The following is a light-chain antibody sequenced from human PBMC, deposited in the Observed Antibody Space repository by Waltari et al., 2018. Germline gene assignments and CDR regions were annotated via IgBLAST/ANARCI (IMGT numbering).Light chain of an antibody. CDR1: QSVSSN. CDR2: GAS. V-gene: IGKV3-15*01. Sequence: EIVMTQSPATLSVSPGERATLFCRASQSVSSNLAWYQQKPGQAPRLLIYGASTRATGIPGRFSGSGSRTEFTLTISSLQSEDFAVYYCQHDNNWPLITFGQGTRLEIK. J-gene: IGKJ5*01. CDR3: QHDNNWPLIT.